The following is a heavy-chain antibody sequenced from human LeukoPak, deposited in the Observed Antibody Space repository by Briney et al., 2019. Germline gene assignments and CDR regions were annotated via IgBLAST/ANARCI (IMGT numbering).Heavy chain of an antibody. J-gene: IGHJ4*02. CDR3: ARDLSSTSNWELDY. D-gene: IGHD7-27*01. Sequence: ASVKVSCKASGYTFIHYFIHWVRQAPGQGLEWMGRINSNSGVTEYTQKFQGRVTMTRDTSITTVYMELSSLTSDDTAVYYCARDLSSTSNWELDYWGRGTLVTVSS. CDR2: INSNSGVT. CDR1: GYTFIHYF. V-gene: IGHV1-2*06.